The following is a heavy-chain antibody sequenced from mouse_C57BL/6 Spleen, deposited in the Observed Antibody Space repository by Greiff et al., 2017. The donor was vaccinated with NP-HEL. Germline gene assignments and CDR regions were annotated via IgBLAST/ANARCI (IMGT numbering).Heavy chain of an antibody. CDR2: ISSGGDYI. V-gene: IGHV5-9-1*02. CDR1: GFTFSSYA. Sequence: EVKLMESGEGLVKPGGSLKLSCAASGFTFSSYAMSWVRQTPEKRLEWVAYISSGGDYIYYADTVKGRFTISRDNARKTLYLQMSSLKSEDTAMYYCTRAPSTVVDYFDYWGQGTTLTVSS. J-gene: IGHJ2*01. D-gene: IGHD1-1*01. CDR3: TRAPSTVVDYFDY.